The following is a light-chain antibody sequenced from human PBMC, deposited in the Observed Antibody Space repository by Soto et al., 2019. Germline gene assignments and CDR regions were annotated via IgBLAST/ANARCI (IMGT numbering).Light chain of an antibody. V-gene: IGKV3-20*01. J-gene: IGKJ4*02. CDR2: AAS. CDR1: QSVRSSL. CDR3: QQYDNSPLT. Sequence: EIVLTQSPGTLSLSPGERATLSCRASQSVRSSLLAWYQQKPGQAPRLLIYAASSRATDIPDRFSGSGSGTDFTLTISRLEPEDFAMYYCQQYDNSPLTFGRGTKVEIK.